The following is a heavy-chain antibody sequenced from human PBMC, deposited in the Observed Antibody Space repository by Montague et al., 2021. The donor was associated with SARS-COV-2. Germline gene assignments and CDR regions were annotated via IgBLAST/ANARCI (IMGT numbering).Heavy chain of an antibody. CDR3: ARDVRYYDFWSGRVKTSPDY. V-gene: IGHV4-38-2*02. Sequence: SETLSLTCTVSGYSISSGYYCGWLRQPPGKGLEWIGGIYHSGSTYYNPSLKSRVTISVDTSKNQFSLKLSSVTAADTAVYYCARDVRYYDFWSGRVKTSPDYWGQGTLVTVSS. J-gene: IGHJ4*02. CDR1: GYSISSGYY. CDR2: IYHSGST. D-gene: IGHD3-3*01.